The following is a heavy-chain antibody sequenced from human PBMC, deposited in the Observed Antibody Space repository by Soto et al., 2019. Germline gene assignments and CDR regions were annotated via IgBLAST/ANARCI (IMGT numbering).Heavy chain of an antibody. D-gene: IGHD1-1*01. Sequence: QITLKESGPTLVKPTQTLTLTCTLSGFSLSTTGVGVAWIRQPPGKALEWLALINWNDDKRYSPSLDNRLTITKDTSKNQVVLTMTKMDPVDTGTYYCADRRKTGTSHMSFDYWGQGTLVTVSS. CDR2: INWNDDK. J-gene: IGHJ4*02. CDR3: ADRRKTGTSHMSFDY. V-gene: IGHV2-5*01. CDR1: GFSLSTTGVG.